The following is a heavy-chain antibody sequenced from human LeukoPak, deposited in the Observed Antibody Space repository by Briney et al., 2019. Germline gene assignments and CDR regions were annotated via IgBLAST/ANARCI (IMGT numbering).Heavy chain of an antibody. D-gene: IGHD1-20*01. CDR3: AGGGPYNWNAGDWFDP. CDR2: INAGNGNT. Sequence: ASVKVSFKASGYTFTSYAMHWVRQAPGQRLEWMGWINAGNGNTKYSQEFQGRVTITRDTSASTAYMELSSLRSEDMAVYYCAGGGPYNWNAGDWFDPWGQGTLVTVSS. V-gene: IGHV1-3*03. J-gene: IGHJ5*02. CDR1: GYTFTSYA.